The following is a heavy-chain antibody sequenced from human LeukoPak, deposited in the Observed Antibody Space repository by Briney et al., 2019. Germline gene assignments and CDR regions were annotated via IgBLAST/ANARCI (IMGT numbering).Heavy chain of an antibody. CDR3: ARDGAVDYGMDV. CDR1: GFTVSSNC. D-gene: IGHD6-19*01. J-gene: IGHJ6*02. V-gene: IGHV3-53*01. CDR2: LYSGGNT. Sequence: GGSLRLSCAASGFTVSSNCMSWVRQAPGKGLEWLSVLYSGGNTNYADSVKGRFTISRDNSKNTLYLQMNSLRAEDTAVYYCARDGAVDYGMDVWGQGTTVTVSS.